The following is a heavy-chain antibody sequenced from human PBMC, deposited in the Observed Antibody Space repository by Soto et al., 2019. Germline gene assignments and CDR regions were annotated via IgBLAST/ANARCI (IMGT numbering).Heavy chain of an antibody. CDR3: ARAGT. CDR1: GGTFRSYA. CDR2: ITPISGTT. V-gene: IGHV1-69*01. Sequence: QVQLVQSGAEVKKPGSSMKVSCKVSGGTFRSYAINWVRQAPGQGLEWMGGITPISGTTNYAQKFQGRVTITADESTSTAYMGLSSLRYDDTAVYYFARAGTWGQGSPVTVSS. J-gene: IGHJ5*02.